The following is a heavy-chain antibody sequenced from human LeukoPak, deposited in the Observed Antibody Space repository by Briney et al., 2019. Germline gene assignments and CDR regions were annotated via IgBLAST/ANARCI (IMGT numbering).Heavy chain of an antibody. CDR1: GFTFSSFW. CDR2: IKEDGSQK. Sequence: GGSLRLSCAASGFTFSSFWMTWVRQAPGKGLEWVANIKEDGSQKYYVDSVKGRFTISRDNAKDSLFLQTNSLRADDTAVYYCARDSGWFRFDYWGQGTLVTVSS. CDR3: ARDSGWFRFDY. J-gene: IGHJ4*02. V-gene: IGHV3-7*03. D-gene: IGHD6-13*01.